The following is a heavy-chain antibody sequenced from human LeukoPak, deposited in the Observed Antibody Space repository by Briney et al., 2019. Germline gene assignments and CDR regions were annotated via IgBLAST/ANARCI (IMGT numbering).Heavy chain of an antibody. CDR1: GFTFSSYG. CDR3: ARNHGSSSLDY. CDR2: IWYDGSKK. V-gene: IGHV3-33*01. Sequence: GGSLRLSCAASGFTFSSYGMHWVRQAPGKGLEWVAVIWYDGSKKYYADSMKGRFTISRDNSKNTLYLQMDSLRVEDTAVYYCARNHGSSSLDYWGQGTLVTVSS. D-gene: IGHD6-6*01. J-gene: IGHJ4*02.